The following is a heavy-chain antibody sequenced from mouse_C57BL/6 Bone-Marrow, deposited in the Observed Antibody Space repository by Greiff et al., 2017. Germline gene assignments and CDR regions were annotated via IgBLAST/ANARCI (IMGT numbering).Heavy chain of an antibody. V-gene: IGHV1-82*01. CDR2: IYPGDGGT. Sequence: VQLQQSGPELVKPGASVKISCKASGYAFSSSWMNWVKQRPGQGLEWIGRIYPGDGGTNYNGKFKGKATLTADKSSSTAYMQLSSLTSEDSAVYFGARLRENSFDDWGTGTTLTVSS. J-gene: IGHJ2*01. CDR3: ARLRENSFDD. CDR1: GYAFSSSW.